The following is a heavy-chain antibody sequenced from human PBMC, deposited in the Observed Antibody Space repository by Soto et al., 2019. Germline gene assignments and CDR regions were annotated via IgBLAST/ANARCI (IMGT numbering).Heavy chain of an antibody. CDR2: IHHSGST. CDR3: ARYDYGSGNDYNIDY. CDR1: GDSISSMNW. D-gene: IGHD3-10*01. V-gene: IGHV4-4*02. Sequence: QVQLQESGPGLVKPSGTLSLTCAVSGDSISSMNWWSWVRQPPGKGLEWIGEIHHSGSTNYNPSLTNQATISVETSKNQFSLKLSSVTAADTAVYYCARYDYGSGNDYNIDYWGQGILVTVSS. J-gene: IGHJ4*02.